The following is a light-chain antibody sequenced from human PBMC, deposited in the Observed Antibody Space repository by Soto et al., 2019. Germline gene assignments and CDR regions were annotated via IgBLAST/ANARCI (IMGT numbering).Light chain of an antibody. Sequence: DIQMTQSPSSVSASVGDRVTITCRASQGISSWLAWYQQKPGKAPKLLIYAASILQSGVPSRFGGSGPGTDFTLAISIPQPEDFATSYCQQANSFPSTFGPGTKVDIK. CDR2: AAS. J-gene: IGKJ3*01. CDR1: QGISSW. CDR3: QQANSFPST. V-gene: IGKV1-12*02.